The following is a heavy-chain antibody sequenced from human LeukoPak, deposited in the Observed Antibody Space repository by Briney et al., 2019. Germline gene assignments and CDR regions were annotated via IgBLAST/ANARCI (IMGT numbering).Heavy chain of an antibody. CDR1: GGSISSGSYY. V-gene: IGHV4-61*02. CDR2: IYTSGST. J-gene: IGHJ2*01. Sequence: SQTLSLTCTVSGGSISSGSYYWSWIRQPAGKGLEWIGRIYTSGSTNYNPSLKSRVTISVDTSKNQFSLKLSSVTAADTAVYYCARDVLPPHSSYWYFDLWGRGTLVTVSS. CDR3: ARDVLPPHSSYWYFDL. D-gene: IGHD2-15*01.